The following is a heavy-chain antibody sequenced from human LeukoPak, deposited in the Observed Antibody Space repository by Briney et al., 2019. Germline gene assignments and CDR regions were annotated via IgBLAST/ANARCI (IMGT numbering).Heavy chain of an antibody. CDR1: GFTFSTYA. V-gene: IGHV3-23*01. CDR3: PKTSKSRYYDSRGYSSEDF. J-gene: IGHJ4*02. D-gene: IGHD3-22*01. CDR2: ISGSGDST. Sequence: GGSLRLSCAASGFTFSTYAMSWVRQAPGKGLEWVSTISGSGDSTYYAASVKGRFTISRDNSKNTLYLQMNSLRAEDTALYYCPKTSKSRYYDSRGYSSEDFWGQGTLVTVSS.